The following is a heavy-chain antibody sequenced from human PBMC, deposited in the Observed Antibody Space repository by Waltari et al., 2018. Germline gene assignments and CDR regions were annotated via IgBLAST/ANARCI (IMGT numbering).Heavy chain of an antibody. CDR2: IYYSGST. CDR1: GGSLSSYY. V-gene: IGHV4-59*01. Sequence: QVQLQESGPGLVKPSETLSLTCTVSGGSLSSYYWSWIRQPPGKGLAWIGYIYYSGSTNDNPSLKRRVTISVDTSKNQFSLKLSSVTAADTAVYYCARGAYSYRYYFDYWGQGTLVTVSS. D-gene: IGHD3-16*02. CDR3: ARGAYSYRYYFDY. J-gene: IGHJ4*02.